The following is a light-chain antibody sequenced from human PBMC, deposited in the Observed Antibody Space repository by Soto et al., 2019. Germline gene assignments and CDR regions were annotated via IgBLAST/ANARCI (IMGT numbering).Light chain of an antibody. CDR3: QQYNSMPPRA. V-gene: IGKV1-5*01. J-gene: IGKJ1*01. CDR1: QSVSTW. Sequence: DIEMTQYPSTLSASDGDRVTITCGASQSVSTWLAWYQQKPGKAPKLLIYGASSLESGVPSRFSGSGSGTEFTLTISSLKTDDFATYYCQQYNSMPPRAFGQGTKVDIK. CDR2: GAS.